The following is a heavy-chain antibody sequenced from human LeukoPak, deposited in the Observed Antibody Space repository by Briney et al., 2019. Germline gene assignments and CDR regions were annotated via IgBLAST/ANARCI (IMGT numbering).Heavy chain of an antibody. CDR1: GGSISSGSYY. Sequence: KTSETLSLTCTVSGGSISSGSYYWSWIRQPAGKGLEWIGRIYTSGSTNYNPSLKSRVTISVDTSKNQFSLKLSSVTAADTAVYYCAREVRATDYWGQGTLVNISS. CDR3: AREVRATDY. D-gene: IGHD3-10*01. J-gene: IGHJ4*02. CDR2: IYTSGST. V-gene: IGHV4-61*02.